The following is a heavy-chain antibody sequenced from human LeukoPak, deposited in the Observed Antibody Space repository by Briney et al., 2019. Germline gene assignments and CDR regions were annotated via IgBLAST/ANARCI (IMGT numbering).Heavy chain of an antibody. Sequence: PGGSLRLSCAASGFTFSTYWMHWVRQAPGKGLVWVSRINSDGSSTSYADSVKGRFTISRDNAKNTLYLQMNSLRAEDTAVYYCARGARYYDSSGYPGDYWGQGTLVTVSS. CDR1: GFTFSTYW. V-gene: IGHV3-74*01. D-gene: IGHD3-22*01. J-gene: IGHJ4*02. CDR2: INSDGSST. CDR3: ARGARYYDSSGYPGDY.